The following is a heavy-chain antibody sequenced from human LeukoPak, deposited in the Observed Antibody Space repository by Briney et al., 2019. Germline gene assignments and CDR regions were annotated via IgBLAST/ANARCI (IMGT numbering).Heavy chain of an antibody. CDR3: AKDLSRFNWNYESLDY. V-gene: IGHV3-30*02. CDR1: GFTFSTYG. Sequence: QPGGSLILSCAASGFTFSTYGMNWVRQAPGKGLDWVAFIRYDGSNKYYADSVKGRFTISRDNSKNTLYLQMNSLRAEDTAVYYCAKDLSRFNWNYESLDYWGQGTLVTVSS. CDR2: IRYDGSNK. J-gene: IGHJ4*02. D-gene: IGHD1-7*01.